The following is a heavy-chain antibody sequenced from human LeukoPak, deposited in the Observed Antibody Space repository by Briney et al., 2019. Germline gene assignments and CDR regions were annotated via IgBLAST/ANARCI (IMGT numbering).Heavy chain of an antibody. J-gene: IGHJ4*02. V-gene: IGHV3-7*01. CDR3: ARDRAVAGLFDY. CDR1: GFTFSTYF. D-gene: IGHD6-19*01. Sequence: GGSLRLSCAASGFTFSTYFLTWVRQAPGKGLEWVANINQDGTEKQYVDSVKGRFTISRDNAKNSLYLQMNSLRAEDTAVYYCARDRAVAGLFDYWGQGTLVTVSS. CDR2: INQDGTEK.